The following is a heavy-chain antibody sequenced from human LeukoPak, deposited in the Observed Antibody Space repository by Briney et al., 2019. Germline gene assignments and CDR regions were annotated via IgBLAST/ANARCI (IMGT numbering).Heavy chain of an antibody. Sequence: GGSLRLSCAASGFTFSTYSMNWVRHAPGKGLEWVSSISSNGNSIFYADSVKGRFTISRDNAKNSLYLQVNSLRAEDTAVYYCARGANVNVFDIWGQGTMVTVSS. CDR2: ISSNGNSI. CDR3: ARGANVNVFDI. J-gene: IGHJ3*02. V-gene: IGHV3-21*01. CDR1: GFTFSTYS.